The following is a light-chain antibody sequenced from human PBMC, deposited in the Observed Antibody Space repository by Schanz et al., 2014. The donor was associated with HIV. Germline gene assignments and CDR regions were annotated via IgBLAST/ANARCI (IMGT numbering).Light chain of an antibody. CDR3: GTWDSSLSAL. CDR1: SSNIGNNY. J-gene: IGLJ2*01. Sequence: QSVLTQPPSVSGAPGQGVTISCTGSSSNIGNNYVSWYQQLPGTAPKLLIYDNDKRPSGIPDRFSGSKSGTSATLGITGLQTGDEADYYCGTWDSSLSALFGGGTKLTVL. CDR2: DND. V-gene: IGLV1-51*01.